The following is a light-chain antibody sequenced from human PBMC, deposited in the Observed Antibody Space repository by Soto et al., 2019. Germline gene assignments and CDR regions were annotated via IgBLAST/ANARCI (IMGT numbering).Light chain of an antibody. V-gene: IGKV3-15*01. CDR2: GAS. J-gene: IGKJ1*01. CDR3: QQYNDWPPWT. Sequence: EIVMTQSPATLSVSPGERATLSCRASQSVSSNLAWYQQKPGQAPRLLIHGASTRATGIPAKFSGSGSGTEFTLTISSLQSEDFVLYYCQQYNDWPPWTFGQGTKVEIK. CDR1: QSVSSN.